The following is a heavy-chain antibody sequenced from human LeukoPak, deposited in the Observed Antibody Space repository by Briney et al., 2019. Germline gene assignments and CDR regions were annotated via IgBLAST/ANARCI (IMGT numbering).Heavy chain of an antibody. CDR2: IQYDGSET. J-gene: IGHJ4*02. D-gene: IGHD1-14*01. V-gene: IGHV3-30*02. CDR1: GFTFSSYG. CDR3: AKDRTGAWTFDF. Sequence: PGGSLRLSCAASGFTFSSYGMHWVRQAPGKGLEYVSSIQYDGSETFYGDSVKGRFTTSRDNSKTALYLQMDSLRPEDTAIYYCAKDRTGAWTFDFWGQGTLVTVSS.